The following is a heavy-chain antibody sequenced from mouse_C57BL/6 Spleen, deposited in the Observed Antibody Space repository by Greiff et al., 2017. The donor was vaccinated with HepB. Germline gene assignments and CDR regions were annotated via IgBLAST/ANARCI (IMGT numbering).Heavy chain of an antibody. V-gene: IGHV1-72*01. Sequence: ASGYTFTSYWMHWVKQRPGRGLEWIGRIDPNSGGTKYNEKFKSKATLTVDKPSSTAYMQLSSLTSEDSAVYYCARLSYDGYYGYAMDYWGQGTSVTVSS. CDR1: GYTFTSYW. CDR3: ARLSYDGYYGYAMDY. D-gene: IGHD2-3*01. J-gene: IGHJ4*01. CDR2: IDPNSGGT.